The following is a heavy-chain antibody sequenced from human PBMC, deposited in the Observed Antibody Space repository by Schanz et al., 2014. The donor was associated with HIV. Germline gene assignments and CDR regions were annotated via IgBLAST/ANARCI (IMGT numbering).Heavy chain of an antibody. V-gene: IGHV3-23*04. CDR3: TKDPSDREKAFDY. CDR1: GFSFSSLG. D-gene: IGHD3-22*01. J-gene: IGHJ4*02. CDR2: ISEFGGSA. Sequence: VHLVESGGGLVKPGGSLRLSCAASGFSFSSLGMSWVRQAPGEGLEWVSGISEFGGSAWYADSVKGRFTISRDNSKNTLYRQMNSLRAEDTAVYYCTKDPSDREKAFDYWGQGTLVTVSS.